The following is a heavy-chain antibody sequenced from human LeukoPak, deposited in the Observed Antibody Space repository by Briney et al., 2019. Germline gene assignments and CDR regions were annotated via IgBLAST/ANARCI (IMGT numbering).Heavy chain of an antibody. CDR2: IDPRSSST. Sequence: EASVKVSCKASGYTFTSHYMHWVRQAPGQGLEWMGIIDPRSSSTNYAQKFQGRVTITTDESTSTAYMELSSLRSDDTAVYYCARDSGSYWGQGTLVTVSS. J-gene: IGHJ4*02. V-gene: IGHV1-46*01. D-gene: IGHD1-26*01. CDR3: ARDSGSY. CDR1: GYTFTSHY.